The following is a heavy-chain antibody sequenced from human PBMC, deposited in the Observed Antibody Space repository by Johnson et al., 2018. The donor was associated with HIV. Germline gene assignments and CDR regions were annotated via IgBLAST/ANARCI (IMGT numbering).Heavy chain of an antibody. CDR1: GFTFSSYA. V-gene: IGHV3-30*04. CDR3: ARDATSYYYDSSGYLGVGAFYI. Sequence: VQLVESGGGVVQPGRSLRLSCAASGFTFSSYAMHWVRQAPGKGLEWVAVISYDGSNKYYADSVKGRFTISRDNSNNTLYLQMNSLRAEDTAVYYCARDATSYYYDSSGYLGVGAFYIWGQGTMVTVSS. J-gene: IGHJ3*02. D-gene: IGHD3-22*01. CDR2: ISYDGSNK.